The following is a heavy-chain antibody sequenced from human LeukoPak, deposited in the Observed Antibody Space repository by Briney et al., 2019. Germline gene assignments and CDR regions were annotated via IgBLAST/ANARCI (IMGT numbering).Heavy chain of an antibody. D-gene: IGHD2-21*01. Sequence: SETLSLTCTVSGGSLSGYYWSWIRQPPGKGLEWIGYIHYSGSTSYSPSLKSRVTISVDTSKMQFSLKLNSVTAADTAVYYCARENDCGGDCYSWFDPW. V-gene: IGHV4-59*01. CDR2: IHYSGST. CDR1: GGSLSGYY. CDR3: ARENDCGGDCYSWFDP. J-gene: IGHJ5*02.